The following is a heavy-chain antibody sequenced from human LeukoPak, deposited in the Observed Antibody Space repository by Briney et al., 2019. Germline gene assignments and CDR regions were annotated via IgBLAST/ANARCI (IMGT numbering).Heavy chain of an antibody. CDR1: GGSISSYY. D-gene: IGHD3-3*01. J-gene: IGHJ4*02. Sequence: SETLSLTCTVSGGSISSYYWSWIRQPPGKGLEWIGYIYYSGSTNYNLSLKSRVTISVDTSKNQFSLKLSSVTAADTAVYYCARESWSGPEGPYWGQGTLVTVSS. CDR2: IYYSGST. V-gene: IGHV4-59*01. CDR3: ARESWSGPEGPY.